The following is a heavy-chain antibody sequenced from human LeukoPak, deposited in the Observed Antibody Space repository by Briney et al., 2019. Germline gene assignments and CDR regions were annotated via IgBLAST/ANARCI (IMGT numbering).Heavy chain of an antibody. V-gene: IGHV3-23*01. CDR3: ARDAYYYDTSVYYYFDY. J-gene: IGHJ4*02. CDR2: IGGSGGGT. Sequence: GGSLRLSSAASGFTFSSCAMSWVRQAPGKGLEWVSTIGGSGGGTNYADSVKGRFTISRDNSKNTLYLQMNSLRAEDTAIYYCARDAYYYDTSVYYYFDYWGQGTLVTVSS. D-gene: IGHD3-22*01. CDR1: GFTFSSCA.